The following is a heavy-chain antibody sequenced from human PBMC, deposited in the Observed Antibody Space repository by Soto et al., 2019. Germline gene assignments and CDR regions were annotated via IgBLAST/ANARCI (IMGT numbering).Heavy chain of an antibody. J-gene: IGHJ4*02. D-gene: IGHD4-4*01. CDR2: ISYDGSNK. CDR3: ARGGDFSNDYSQPFDY. Sequence: GGSLRLSCAASGFTFSSYAMHWVRQAPGKGLEWVAVISYDGSNKYYADSVKGRFTISRDNSKNTLYLQMNSLRAEDTAVYYCARGGDFSNDYSQPFDYWGQGTLVTVSS. V-gene: IGHV3-30-3*01. CDR1: GFTFSSYA.